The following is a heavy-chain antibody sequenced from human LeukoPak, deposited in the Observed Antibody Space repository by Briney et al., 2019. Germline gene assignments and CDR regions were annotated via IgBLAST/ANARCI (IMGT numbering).Heavy chain of an antibody. V-gene: IGHV3-21*06. CDR3: ARDSGTVSDAYDI. CDR1: GFTFSNYA. Sequence: GGSLRLSCAASGFTFSNYAMNWVRQAPGKGLEWVSFISGSSTYRYYADSVKGRFTISRDNVKNSVFLQMNGLRPEDTAVYYCARDSGTVSDAYDIWGPGTTVIVSS. J-gene: IGHJ3*02. CDR2: ISGSSTYR. D-gene: IGHD3-10*01.